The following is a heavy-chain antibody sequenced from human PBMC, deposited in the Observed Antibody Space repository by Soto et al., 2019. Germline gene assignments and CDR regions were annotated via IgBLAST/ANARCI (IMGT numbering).Heavy chain of an antibody. CDR3: AKAVKYYDSTGYDAFAV. CDR2: MFHSGRT. V-gene: IGHV4-59*01. D-gene: IGHD3-22*01. Sequence: PSETLSLTCTVSCDSISSYFWTWIRQPPGKALEWIGYMFHSGRTNYNPSLTSRVTMSADTSNYQFSLTLTSVTAADTAVYYCAKAVKYYDSTGYDAFAVWGQGIMVTVSS. CDR1: CDSISSYF. J-gene: IGHJ3*01.